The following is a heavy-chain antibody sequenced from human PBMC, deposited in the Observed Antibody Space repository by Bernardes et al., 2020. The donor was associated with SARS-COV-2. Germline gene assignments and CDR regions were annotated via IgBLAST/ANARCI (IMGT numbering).Heavy chain of an antibody. J-gene: IGHJ3*02. V-gene: IGHV4-31*03. CDR1: GGSISSGGYY. CDR3: ARGCTITIFGVVIIDAFDI. Sequence: TLSLTCTVSGGSISSGGYYWSWIHQHPGKGLEWIGYIYYSGSTYYNPSLKSRVTISVDTSKNQFSLKLSSVTAADTAVYYCARGCTITIFGVVIIDAFDIWGQGTMVTVSS. CDR2: IYYSGST. D-gene: IGHD3-3*01.